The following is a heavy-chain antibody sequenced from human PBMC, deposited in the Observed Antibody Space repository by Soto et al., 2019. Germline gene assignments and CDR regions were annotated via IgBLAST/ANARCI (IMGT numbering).Heavy chain of an antibody. CDR3: AREEGGGYDHRWFDP. Sequence: QVQLQESGPGLVKPSQTLSLTCTVSGGSISSGGYYWSWIRQHPGKGLEWIGYIYYSGSTYYNPSLKSRVSISVDTSKNQFSLKLSSVTAADTAVYYCAREEGGGYDHRWFDPWGQGTLVTVSS. CDR1: GGSISSGGYY. CDR2: IYYSGST. J-gene: IGHJ5*02. V-gene: IGHV4-31*03. D-gene: IGHD5-12*01.